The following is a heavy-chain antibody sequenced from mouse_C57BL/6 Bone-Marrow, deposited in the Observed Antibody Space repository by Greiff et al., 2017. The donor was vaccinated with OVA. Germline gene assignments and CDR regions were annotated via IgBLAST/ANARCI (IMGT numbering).Heavy chain of an antibody. CDR1: GFTFSDYG. CDR3: ARDDYDEYYAMDY. CDR2: ISSGSSTI. D-gene: IGHD2-4*01. J-gene: IGHJ4*01. V-gene: IGHV5-17*01. Sequence: EVKLMESGGGLVKPGGSLKLSCAASGFTFSDYGMHWVRQAPEKGLEWVAYISSGSSTIYYADTVKGRFTISRDNAKNTLFLQMTSLRSEDTAMYYCARDDYDEYYAMDYWGQGTSVTVSS.